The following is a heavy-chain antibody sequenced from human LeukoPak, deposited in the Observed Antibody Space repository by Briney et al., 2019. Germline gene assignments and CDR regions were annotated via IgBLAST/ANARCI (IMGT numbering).Heavy chain of an antibody. CDR3: ARFGDAFDI. V-gene: IGHV4-34*01. Sequence: SETLSLTCAVYGGSFSGYYWSWIRQPPGKGLEWIGEINQSGSTNYNPSLKSRVTISVDTSKNQFSLKLSSVTAADTAVYYCARFGDAFDIWGQGTMVTVSS. CDR1: GGSFSGYY. J-gene: IGHJ3*02. D-gene: IGHD3-10*01. CDR2: INQSGST.